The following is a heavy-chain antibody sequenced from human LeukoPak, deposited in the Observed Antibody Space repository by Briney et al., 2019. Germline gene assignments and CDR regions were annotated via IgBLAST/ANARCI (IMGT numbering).Heavy chain of an antibody. Sequence: GGSLRLSCAASGFTFNSYAMSWVRQAPGKGLEWVSTIGFGADSAYYADSVKGRFTISRDNSKNTLYLQMNYLRAKDTAVYYCAKYPTSVGGRRDWLLDSGCQGTLATVSS. CDR3: AKYPTSVGGRRDWLLDS. J-gene: IGHJ4*02. CDR1: GFTFNSYA. V-gene: IGHV3-23*01. CDR2: IGFGADSA. D-gene: IGHD3-9*01.